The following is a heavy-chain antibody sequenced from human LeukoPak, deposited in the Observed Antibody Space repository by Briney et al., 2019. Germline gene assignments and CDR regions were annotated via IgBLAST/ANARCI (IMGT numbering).Heavy chain of an antibody. Sequence: PGGSLRLSCAASGFTFDDYAMHWVRQAPGKGLEWVSGISWNSGSIGYADSVKGRFTISRDNAKNSLYLQMNSLRAEDTALYHCAKDLRGVITFNWFDPWGQGTLVTVSS. J-gene: IGHJ5*02. CDR2: ISWNSGSI. V-gene: IGHV3-9*01. CDR3: AKDLRGVITFNWFDP. D-gene: IGHD3-10*01. CDR1: GFTFDDYA.